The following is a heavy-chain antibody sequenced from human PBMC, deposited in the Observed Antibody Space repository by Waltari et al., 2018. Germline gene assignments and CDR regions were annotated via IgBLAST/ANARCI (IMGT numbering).Heavy chain of an antibody. D-gene: IGHD3-16*01. CDR2: IYHTGTT. J-gene: IGHJ5*02. Sequence: QVQLQESGPRLVEPSQTLSLTCTVSGGLIRSGGYFWSWSRQRPGKGLGWFGHIYHTGTTYDNSSLNSLAVISVDKSTNRFFLRLASVTAADSAVYYCARRDYETNRFDPWGQGTLVSVSP. CDR1: GGLIRSGGYF. CDR3: ARRDYETNRFDP. V-gene: IGHV4-31*01.